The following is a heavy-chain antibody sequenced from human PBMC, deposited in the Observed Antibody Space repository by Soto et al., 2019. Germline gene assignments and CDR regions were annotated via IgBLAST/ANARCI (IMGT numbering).Heavy chain of an antibody. CDR2: INSDGSST. V-gene: IGHV3-74*01. CDR1: GFTFSSYW. D-gene: IGHD4-17*01. J-gene: IGHJ4*02. CDR3: ARPDYGDYEPAFDY. Sequence: RRLSCAASGFTFSSYWMHWVRQAPGKGLVWVSRINSDGSSTSYADSVKGRFTISRDNAKNTLYLQMNSLRAEDTAVYYCARPDYGDYEPAFDYWGQGTLVTVSS.